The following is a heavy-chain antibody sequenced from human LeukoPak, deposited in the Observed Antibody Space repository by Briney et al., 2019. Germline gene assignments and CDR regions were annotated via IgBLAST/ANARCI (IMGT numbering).Heavy chain of an antibody. Sequence: GGSLRLSCAASGFMFSSYWMTWVRQAPGKGLEWVANIKQDGSEKYNVDSVKGRFTISRDNAKNSLYLQMNSLGAEDTAVYYCARGRYCSGGSCYGALGYYFDYWGQGTLVTVSS. CDR3: ARGRYCSGGSCYGALGYYFDY. CDR1: GFMFSSYW. V-gene: IGHV3-7*01. D-gene: IGHD2-15*01. CDR2: IKQDGSEK. J-gene: IGHJ4*02.